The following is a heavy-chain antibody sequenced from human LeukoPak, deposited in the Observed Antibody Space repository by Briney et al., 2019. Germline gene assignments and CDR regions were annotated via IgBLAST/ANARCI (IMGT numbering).Heavy chain of an antibody. J-gene: IGHJ4*02. CDR2: INPNSGGT. V-gene: IGHV1-2*02. Sequence: GASVKVSCKASGYTFTSYAMNWVRQAPGQGLEWMGWINPNSGGTNYAQKFQGRVTMTRDTSISTAYMELSRLRSDDTAVYYCAKTGYSSSWYWDLPSYYFDYWGQGTLVTVSS. CDR3: AKTGYSSSWYWDLPSYYFDY. D-gene: IGHD6-13*01. CDR1: GYTFTSYA.